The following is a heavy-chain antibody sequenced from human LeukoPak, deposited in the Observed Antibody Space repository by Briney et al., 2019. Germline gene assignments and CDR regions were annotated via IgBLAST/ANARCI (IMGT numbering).Heavy chain of an antibody. Sequence: SETLSLTCAVYGGSFSGYYWSWIRRPPGKGLEWIGEINHSGSTNYNPSLKSRVTISVDTSKNQFSLKLSSVTAADTAVYYCARDPTVYYDYVWGSYRDDYYYYGMDVWGKGTTVTVSS. D-gene: IGHD3-16*02. J-gene: IGHJ6*04. CDR2: INHSGST. CDR3: ARDPTVYYDYVWGSYRDDYYYYGMDV. CDR1: GGSFSGYY. V-gene: IGHV4-34*01.